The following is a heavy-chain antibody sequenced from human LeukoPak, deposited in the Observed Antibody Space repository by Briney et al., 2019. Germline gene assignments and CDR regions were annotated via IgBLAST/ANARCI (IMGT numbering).Heavy chain of an antibody. V-gene: IGHV3-7*01. CDR1: GFTFSSSW. CDR2: IKQDGSER. Sequence: PGGSLRLSCAAFGFTFSSSWMTWVRQAPGKGLEWVANIKQDGSERYYVDSVKGRFTISRDNTKNSLYLQMNGLRAEDAAVYYCVRHQGTTFDYWGQGTLVTVSS. D-gene: IGHD1-1*01. CDR3: VRHQGTTFDY. J-gene: IGHJ4*02.